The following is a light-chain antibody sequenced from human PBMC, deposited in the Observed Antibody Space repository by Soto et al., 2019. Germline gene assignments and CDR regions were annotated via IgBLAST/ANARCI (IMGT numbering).Light chain of an antibody. CDR2: GAS. J-gene: IGKJ5*01. CDR3: HQYNYLIT. Sequence: MTQSPITLPVSPGERATLSCRASQSVGSDLAWFQQRPGQAPRLLIYGASTRAAGIPARFSGSGSGTEFTLTINSLQSEDSAVYYCHQYNYLITFGQGTRLEIK. CDR1: QSVGSD. V-gene: IGKV3-15*01.